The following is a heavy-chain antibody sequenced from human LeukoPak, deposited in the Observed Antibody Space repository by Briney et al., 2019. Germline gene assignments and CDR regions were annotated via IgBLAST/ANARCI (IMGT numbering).Heavy chain of an antibody. J-gene: IGHJ4*02. D-gene: IGHD6-6*01. V-gene: IGHV4-59*08. CDR1: GGSIDSYY. CDR2: ISYSGST. Sequence: PSETLSLTCSISGGSIDSYYWSWIRQQPGKGLEWIGYISYSGSTYYNPSLKSRVTISVDTSKSQFSLKLSSVTAADTAVYYCARLGDSTSRLYYFDYWGQGTLVTVSS. CDR3: ARLGDSTSRLYYFDY.